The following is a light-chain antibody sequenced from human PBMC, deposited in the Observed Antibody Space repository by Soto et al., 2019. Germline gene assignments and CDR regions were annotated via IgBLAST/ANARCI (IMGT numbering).Light chain of an antibody. Sequence: DIQMTQSPSSLSASVGDRVTITCQASKDISNYLNWYQQKPGKAPKLLIYNASNLETGVPSRFSGSRSGTDFTFTISSLQPEDIATYYCQQYDNLPPFTFGPGTKVDIK. CDR2: NAS. CDR1: KDISNY. V-gene: IGKV1-33*01. J-gene: IGKJ3*01. CDR3: QQYDNLPPFT.